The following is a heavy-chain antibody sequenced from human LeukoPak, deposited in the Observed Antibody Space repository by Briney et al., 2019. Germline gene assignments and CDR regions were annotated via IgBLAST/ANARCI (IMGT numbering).Heavy chain of an antibody. CDR1: GFTFSSYA. V-gene: IGHV3-23*01. J-gene: IGHJ4*02. Sequence: GGSLRLSCAATGFTFSSYAMNWVCEAPGKGLECISGFSGSGGSTYYADSVKGRFTISRDNAKNSLYLQMNSLRADDTAVYYCAKSGYNRFDYWGQGTLVTVSS. D-gene: IGHD5-24*01. CDR3: AKSGYNRFDY. CDR2: FSGSGGST.